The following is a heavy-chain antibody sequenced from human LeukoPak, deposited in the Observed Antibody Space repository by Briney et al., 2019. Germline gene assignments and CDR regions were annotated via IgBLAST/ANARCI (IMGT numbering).Heavy chain of an antibody. J-gene: IGHJ4*02. CDR1: GFTVSSNY. CDR3: AKVSSSSCYGWNDY. V-gene: IGHV3-53*01. CDR2: ISHSDVNT. Sequence: GGSLRLSCAASGFTVSSNYMSWVRQAPGKGLQWVSVISHSDVNTYYADSVKGRFTISRDSSKNTLFLQMNSLRAEDTAVYYCAKVSSSSCYGWNDYWGQGTLVTVSS. D-gene: IGHD2-2*01.